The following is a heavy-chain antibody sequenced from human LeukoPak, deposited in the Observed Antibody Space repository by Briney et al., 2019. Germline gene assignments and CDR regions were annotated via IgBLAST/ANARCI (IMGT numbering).Heavy chain of an antibody. CDR3: ARGEWVFAQLDY. Sequence: GGSLRLSCAASGFTFSSYSMNWVRQAPGKGLEWVSSISSRSSYIYYADSVKGRFTISRDNAKNSLYLQMNSLRAEDTAVYYCARGEWVFAQLDYWGQGTLVTVSS. CDR1: GFTFSSYS. CDR2: ISSRSSYI. V-gene: IGHV3-21*01. D-gene: IGHD3-3*01. J-gene: IGHJ4*02.